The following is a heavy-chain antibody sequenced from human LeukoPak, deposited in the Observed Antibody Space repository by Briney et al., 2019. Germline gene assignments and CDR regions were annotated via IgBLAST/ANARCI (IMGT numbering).Heavy chain of an antibody. CDR1: GFTFSSYW. D-gene: IGHD5-12*01. V-gene: IGHV3-7*01. Sequence: PGGSLRLSCAASGFTFSSYWMSWVRQAPGKGLEWVANIKQDGSEKNYVDSVKGRFTISRDNAKNSLDLRMNSLRGEDTAVYYCARAGGYASSWAYWGQGTLVTVSS. J-gene: IGHJ4*02. CDR2: IKQDGSEK. CDR3: ARAGGYASSWAY.